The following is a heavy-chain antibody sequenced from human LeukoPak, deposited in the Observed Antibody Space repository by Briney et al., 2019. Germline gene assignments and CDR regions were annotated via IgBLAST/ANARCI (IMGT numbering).Heavy chain of an antibody. CDR3: ARHFYGSGTYYHFDH. J-gene: IGHJ4*02. V-gene: IGHV1-18*01. CDR1: GYSFPSYG. Sequence: ASVKVSCKASGYSFPSYGISWVRQAPGQGPEWMGWISPYDDNTNYAQKLQGRATLTTDTSTSTAYMELRSLRSDDTAVYYCARHFYGSGTYYHFDHWGRGTLVTVSS. CDR2: ISPYDDNT. D-gene: IGHD3-10*01.